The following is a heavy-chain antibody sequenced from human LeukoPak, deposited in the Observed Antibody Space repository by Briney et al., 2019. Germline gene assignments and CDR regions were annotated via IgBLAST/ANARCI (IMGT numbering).Heavy chain of an antibody. V-gene: IGHV3-53*01. J-gene: IGHJ3*02. CDR1: GFTFSTNA. CDR3: ARHGTTVNAFDI. CDR2: FYSGGST. Sequence: GGSLRLSCAASGFTFSTNAMNWVRQAPGKGLEWVSVFYSGGSTYYADSVKGRFTISRDNSKNTLYLQMNSLRAEDTAVYYCARHGTTVNAFDIWGQGTMVTVSS. D-gene: IGHD4-17*01.